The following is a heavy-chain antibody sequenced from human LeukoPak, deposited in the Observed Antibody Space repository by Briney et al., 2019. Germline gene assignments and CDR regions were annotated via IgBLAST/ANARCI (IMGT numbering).Heavy chain of an antibody. D-gene: IGHD3-3*01. Sequence: PGGSLRLSCAASGFTFSSYSMNWVRQAPGKGLEWVSSISSSSSYIYYADSVKGRFTISRDNAKNSLYLQMNSLRAEDTAVYYCARDIRDFWSSNAFDIWGQGTMVTVSS. J-gene: IGHJ3*02. CDR2: ISSSSSYI. CDR1: GFTFSSYS. V-gene: IGHV3-21*01. CDR3: ARDIRDFWSSNAFDI.